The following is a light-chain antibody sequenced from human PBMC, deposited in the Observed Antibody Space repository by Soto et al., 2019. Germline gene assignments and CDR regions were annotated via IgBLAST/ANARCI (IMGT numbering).Light chain of an antibody. CDR1: SSDVGGQNY. J-gene: IGLJ1*01. CDR3: SSHAGNNNYV. V-gene: IGLV2-8*01. Sequence: QSVLTQPLSASGSPGQSVAISCTGTSSDVGGQNYVSWYQQHPGKAPKLIIYAVTERPSGVPDRFSGSKSGNTASLTVSGLQTEDEADYYCSSHAGNNNYVFGTGTKVTVL. CDR2: AVT.